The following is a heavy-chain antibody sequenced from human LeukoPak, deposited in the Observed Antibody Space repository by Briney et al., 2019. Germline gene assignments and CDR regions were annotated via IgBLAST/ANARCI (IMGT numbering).Heavy chain of an antibody. CDR1: GFIFSTYW. CDR3: ARPAYTAAYDL. D-gene: IGHD3-16*01. J-gene: IGHJ3*01. Sequence: GSLRLSCAASGFIFSTYWMIWARQAPGKGLEWGANMKGDGSEIHYVDSVKGRFTISRDNARNSLFLQMNGLRPEDTAVYYCARPAYTAAYDLWGQGTMVTVSS. CDR2: MKGDGSEI. V-gene: IGHV3-7*01.